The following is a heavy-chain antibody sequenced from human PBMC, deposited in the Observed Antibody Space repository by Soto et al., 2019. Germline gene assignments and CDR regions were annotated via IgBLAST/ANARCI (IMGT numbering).Heavy chain of an antibody. CDR1: GFTFSSYA. J-gene: IGHJ4*02. V-gene: IGHV3-23*01. Sequence: GGSLRLSCAASGFTFSSYAMSWVRQAPGKGLEWVSAISGSGGSTYYADSVKGRFTISRDNSKNTLYLQMNSLRAEDTAVYYCANLLGYCSGGSCYSFDYWGQGTLVTVSS. D-gene: IGHD2-15*01. CDR3: ANLLGYCSGGSCYSFDY. CDR2: ISGSGGST.